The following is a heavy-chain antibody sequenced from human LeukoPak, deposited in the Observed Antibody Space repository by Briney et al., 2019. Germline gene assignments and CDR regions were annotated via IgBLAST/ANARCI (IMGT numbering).Heavy chain of an antibody. CDR1: GGTFSSYA. CDR3: ATQIDSSDAFDI. Sequence: GASVKVSCKASGGTFSSYAISWVRQAPGKGLEWMGGFDPEDGETIYAQKFQGRVTMTEDTSTDTAYMELSSLRSEDTAVYYCATQIDSSDAFDIWGQGTMVTVSS. J-gene: IGHJ3*02. CDR2: FDPEDGET. D-gene: IGHD3-22*01. V-gene: IGHV1-24*01.